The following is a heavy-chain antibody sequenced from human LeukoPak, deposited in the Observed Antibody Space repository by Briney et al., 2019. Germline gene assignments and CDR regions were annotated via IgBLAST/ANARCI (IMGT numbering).Heavy chain of an antibody. D-gene: IGHD2-2*01. CDR1: GFTFSSFS. Sequence: GGSLRLSCAASGFTFSSFSMNWVRQAPGKGLEWVSSIRSSSSYIYYADSVKGRFTVSRDNAKNSLYLRMHSLRAEDTAVYYCAIDIEEVPAANYGMDVWGQGTTVTVSS. CDR3: AIDIEEVPAANYGMDV. CDR2: IRSSSSYI. V-gene: IGHV3-21*01. J-gene: IGHJ6*02.